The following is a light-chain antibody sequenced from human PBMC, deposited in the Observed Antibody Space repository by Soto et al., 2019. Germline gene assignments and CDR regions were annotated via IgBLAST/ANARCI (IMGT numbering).Light chain of an antibody. J-gene: IGKJ1*01. Sequence: DIVMTQSPLSLPVTPGEPASISCRSSQSLLHSDGYNYLDWYLQKPGQSPQLLIYLGSNRASGVPDRFSGSGPGTDFTLRISRVEAEDVGVYYCMQALQLRTFGQGTKVDIK. CDR1: QSLLHSDGYNY. CDR3: MQALQLRT. CDR2: LGS. V-gene: IGKV2-28*01.